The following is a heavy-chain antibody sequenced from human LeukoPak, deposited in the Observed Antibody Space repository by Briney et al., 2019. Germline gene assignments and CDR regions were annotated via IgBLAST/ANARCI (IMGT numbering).Heavy chain of an antibody. V-gene: IGHV3-30*04. CDR2: TSYDGSKE. J-gene: IGHJ4*02. Sequence: GGSLRLSCAASGFTFSSFPMYWVRQAPGKGLEWVALTSYDGSKEFYADSVKGRITISRDNSKNTLYLQMNSLRAEDTAVYYCAKDLSYWGQGTLVTVSS. CDR3: AKDLSY. CDR1: GFTFSSFP.